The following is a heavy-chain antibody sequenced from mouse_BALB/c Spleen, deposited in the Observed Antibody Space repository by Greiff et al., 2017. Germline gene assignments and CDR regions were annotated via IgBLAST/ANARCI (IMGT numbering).Heavy chain of an antibody. V-gene: IGHV1-7*01. D-gene: IGHD2-3*01. Sequence: QVHVKQSGAELAKPGASVKMSCKASGYTFTSYWMHWVKQRPGQGLEWIGYINPSTGYTEYNQKFKDKATLTADKSSSTAYMQLSSLTSEDSAVYYCARSGSYDYFDYWGQGTTLTVSS. CDR2: INPSTGYT. CDR1: GYTFTSYW. CDR3: ARSGSYDYFDY. J-gene: IGHJ2*01.